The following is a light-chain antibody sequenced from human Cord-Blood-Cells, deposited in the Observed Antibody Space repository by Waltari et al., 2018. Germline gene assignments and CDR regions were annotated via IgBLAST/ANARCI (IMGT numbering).Light chain of an antibody. CDR3: QAWDSSTAV. CDR1: KLGDKY. V-gene: IGLV3-1*01. Sequence: CSGDKLGDKYACWYQQKPGQSPVLVIYQDSKRPSGIPERFSGSNSGNTATLTISGTQAMDEADYYRQAWDSSTAVFGGGTKLTVL. CDR2: QDS. J-gene: IGLJ3*02.